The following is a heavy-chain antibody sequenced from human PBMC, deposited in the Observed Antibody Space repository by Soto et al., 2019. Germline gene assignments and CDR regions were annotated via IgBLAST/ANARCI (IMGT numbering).Heavy chain of an antibody. CDR2: TYYRSKWYN. D-gene: IGHD1-26*01. CDR1: GDSVSSNSAA. Sequence: SQTLSLTCAISGDSVSSNSAAWNWIRQSPSRGLEWLGRTYYRSKWYNDYAVSVKSRITINPDTSKNQFSLQLNSVTPEDTAVYYCARGVGIVGATNRRGASYYYGMDVWGQGTTVTVSS. V-gene: IGHV6-1*01. CDR3: ARGVGIVGATNRRGASYYYGMDV. J-gene: IGHJ6*02.